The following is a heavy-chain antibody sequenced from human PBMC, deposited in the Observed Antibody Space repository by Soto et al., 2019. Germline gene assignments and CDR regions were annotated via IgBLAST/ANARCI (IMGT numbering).Heavy chain of an antibody. CDR2: INHSGST. CDR1: GGSVSSGSYY. J-gene: IGHJ5*02. D-gene: IGHD3-3*01. V-gene: IGHV4-61*01. Sequence: SETLSLTCTVSGGSVSSGSYYWSWIRQPPGKGLEWIGEINHSGSTNYNPSLKSRVTISVDTSKNQFSLKLSSVTAADTAVYYCASSFWSGYLNWFDPWGQGTLVSVSS. CDR3: ASSFWSGYLNWFDP.